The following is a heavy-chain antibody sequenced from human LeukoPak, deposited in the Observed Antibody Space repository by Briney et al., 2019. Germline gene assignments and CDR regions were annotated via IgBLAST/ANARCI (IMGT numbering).Heavy chain of an antibody. Sequence: ASVKVSCKASGYTFTSYDINWVRQATGQGLEWMGWMNPNSGNTDYAQKFQGRVTMTRNTSISTAYMELSSLRSEDTAAYYCARGQADHLDVFDIWGQGTMVTVSS. J-gene: IGHJ3*02. CDR2: MNPNSGNT. CDR1: GYTFTSYD. V-gene: IGHV1-8*01. CDR3: ARGQADHLDVFDI.